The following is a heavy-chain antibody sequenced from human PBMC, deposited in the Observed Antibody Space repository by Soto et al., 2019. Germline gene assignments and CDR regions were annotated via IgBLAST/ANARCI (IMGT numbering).Heavy chain of an antibody. D-gene: IGHD2-15*01. V-gene: IGHV1-69*01. J-gene: IGHJ4*02. CDR1: GGTFSSYA. CDR2: IIPIFGTA. Sequence: QVQLVQSGAEVKKPGSSVKVSCKASGGTFSSYAISWVRQAPGQGLEWMGGIIPIFGTANYAQKFQGRVTNTADESTITAYKALSRLRSEDTAVYSWATAARYGSQRDFDYWGQGTLVTVSS. CDR3: ATAARYGSQRDFDY.